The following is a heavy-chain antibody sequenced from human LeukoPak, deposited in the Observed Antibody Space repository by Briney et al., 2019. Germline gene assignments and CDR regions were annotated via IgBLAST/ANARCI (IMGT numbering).Heavy chain of an antibody. D-gene: IGHD4-17*01. J-gene: IGHJ3*02. V-gene: IGHV4-59*11. CDR1: TDSFSSHY. CDR3: ARDVVTVTKGFDI. Sequence: SETLSLTCAVSTDSFSSHYWTWLRQSPGKGLEWIGYISYIGSTNYNPSLKSRVTISIDTSKNQFSLRLSSVTAADTAVYYCARDVVTVTKGFDIWGQGTMVSVSS. CDR2: ISYIGST.